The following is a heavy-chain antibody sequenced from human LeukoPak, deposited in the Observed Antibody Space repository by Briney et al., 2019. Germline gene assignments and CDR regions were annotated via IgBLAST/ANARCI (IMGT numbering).Heavy chain of an antibody. J-gene: IGHJ3*02. D-gene: IGHD2-2*01. V-gene: IGHV5-10-1*01. CDR1: GYSFTSYW. CDR2: IDPSDSYT. CDR3: ARHHPLTYCSSTSCPVDAFDI. Sequence: GESLRISCKGSGYSFTSYWISWVRQMPGKGLVWMGRIDPSDSYTNYSPSFQGHVTISADKSISTAYLQWSSLKASDTAMYYCARHHPLTYCSSTSCPVDAFDIWGQGTMVTVSS.